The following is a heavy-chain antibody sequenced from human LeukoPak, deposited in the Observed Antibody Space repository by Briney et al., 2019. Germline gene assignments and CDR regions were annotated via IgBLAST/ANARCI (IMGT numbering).Heavy chain of an antibody. CDR3: LARSLVEVSGNYYMDV. J-gene: IGHJ6*03. CDR2: INGTGINT. CDR1: GFTFSSYA. D-gene: IGHD1-26*01. V-gene: IGHV3-23*01. Sequence: GGSLRLSCAASGFTFSSYAMSWVRQAPGKGLEWVSAINGTGINTVYADSVKGRFTISRDYSKNTLYLQMNNLRVEDTAVYYCLARSLVEVSGNYYMDVWGKGTTVSVSS.